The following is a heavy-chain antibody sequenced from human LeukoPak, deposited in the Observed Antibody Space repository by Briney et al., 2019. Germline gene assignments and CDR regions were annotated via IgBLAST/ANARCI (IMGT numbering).Heavy chain of an antibody. CDR3: AKGRTRWVKEEYDY. D-gene: IGHD4-23*01. CDR1: GFAFGSEA. CDR2: ISPGGGTT. V-gene: IGHV3-23*01. J-gene: IGHJ4*02. Sequence: GGSLRLSCAVSGFAFGSEAMSWVRQSPARGLEWVASISPGGGTTYYADSVKGRFAISRNNSQSTLFLQMNSLRAEDTAVYYCAKGRTRWVKEEYDYWGQGTLVTVSS.